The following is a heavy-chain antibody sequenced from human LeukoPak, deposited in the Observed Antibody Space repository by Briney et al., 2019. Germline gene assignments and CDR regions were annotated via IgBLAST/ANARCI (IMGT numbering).Heavy chain of an antibody. CDR2: IWYDGSNK. J-gene: IGHJ6*02. CDR1: GFTFSSYG. CDR3: ARAGGYCSGGSCYWYYYYGMDV. Sequence: GGSLRLSCAASGFTFSSYGMRWVRQAPGKGLEWVAVIWYDGSNKYYADSVKGRFTISRDNSKNTLYLQMNSLRAEDTAVYYCARAGGYCSGGSCYWYYYYGMDVWGQGTTVTVSS. V-gene: IGHV3-33*01. D-gene: IGHD2-15*01.